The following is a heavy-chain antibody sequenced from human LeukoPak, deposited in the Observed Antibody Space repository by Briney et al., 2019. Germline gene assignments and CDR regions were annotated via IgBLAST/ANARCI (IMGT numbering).Heavy chain of an antibody. Sequence: PSDTLSLTCSVSGGSITGYYWHWIRQPTGQALERLVRVYSCGVGHHNPSLTSRVTMSVDTSKNQFSLKLTSLTAADTAVYYCAREEFLHEIDSSGYFVYWGQGTLVTVSS. J-gene: IGHJ4*02. CDR1: GGSITGYY. CDR2: VYSCGVG. V-gene: IGHV4-4*07. CDR3: AREEFLHEIDSSGYFVY. D-gene: IGHD3-22*01.